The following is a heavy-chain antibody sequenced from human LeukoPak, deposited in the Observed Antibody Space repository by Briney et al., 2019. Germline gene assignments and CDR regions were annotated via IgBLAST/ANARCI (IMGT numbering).Heavy chain of an antibody. D-gene: IGHD3-22*01. CDR1: GGTFSNYA. V-gene: IGHV1-69*13. J-gene: IGHJ5*02. CDR3: ARVGLVVVIKENWFDP. CDR2: IIPIFGTV. Sequence: GASVKVSCKASGGTFSNYAISWVRQAPGQGLEWMGGIIPIFGTVNYAQNFQGRVTITADESTSTAYMELSSLRSEDTAVYYCARVGLVVVIKENWFDPWGQGTLVTVSS.